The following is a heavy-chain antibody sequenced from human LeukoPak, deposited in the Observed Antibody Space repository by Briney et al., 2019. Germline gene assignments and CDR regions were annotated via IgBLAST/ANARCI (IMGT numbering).Heavy chain of an antibody. J-gene: IGHJ4*02. CDR3: ARDRVGATGIPAYDY. CDR1: GGSISSYY. Sequence: PSETLSLTCTVSGGSISSYYWSWIRQPAGKGLEGIGRIYTSGSTYYNPSLKSRVTISVDTSKNQFSLKLSSVTPADTAVYYCARDRVGATGIPAYDYWGQGTLVTVSS. CDR2: IYTSGST. D-gene: IGHD1-26*01. V-gene: IGHV4-4*07.